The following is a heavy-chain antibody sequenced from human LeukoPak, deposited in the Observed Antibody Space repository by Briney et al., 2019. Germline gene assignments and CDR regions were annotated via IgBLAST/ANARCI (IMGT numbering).Heavy chain of an antibody. Sequence: GGSLRLSCAASGFTFSNAWMSWVRQAPGKGLEWVGRIKSKTDGGTTDYAAPVKGRFTISRDDSKNTLYLQMNSLKTEDTAVYYCTTDFYYDSSVYYSGGFNVFDIGAQGTRVPV. CDR2: IKSKTDGGTT. V-gene: IGHV3-15*01. CDR1: GFTFSNAW. CDR3: TTDFYYDSSVYYSGGFNVFDI. J-gene: IGHJ3*02. D-gene: IGHD3-22*01.